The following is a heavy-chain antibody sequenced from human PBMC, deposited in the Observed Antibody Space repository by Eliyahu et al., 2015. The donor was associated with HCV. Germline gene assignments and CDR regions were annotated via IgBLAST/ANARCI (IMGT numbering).Heavy chain of an antibody. V-gene: IGHV3-15*07. CDR3: TTEDIVVVPAAMVYYYGMDV. D-gene: IGHD2-2*01. Sequence: EVQLVESGGGLVKPGGSLRLSCAASGFTFSNAWMNWVRQAPGKGLEWVGRIKSKTDGGTTDYAAPVKGRFTISRDDSKNTLYLQMNSLKTEDTAVYYCTTEDIVVVPAAMVYYYGMDVWGQGTTVTVSS. CDR1: GFTFSNAW. J-gene: IGHJ6*02. CDR2: IKSKTDGGTT.